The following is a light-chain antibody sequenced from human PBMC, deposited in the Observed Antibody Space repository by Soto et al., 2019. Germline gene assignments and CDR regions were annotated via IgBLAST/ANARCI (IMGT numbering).Light chain of an antibody. V-gene: IGLV2-14*01. CDR3: CSYTSVSTSAV. CDR1: SSDIGDYTH. CDR2: EVS. Sequence: QSALTQPASVSGSPGQSITISCTGTSSDIGDYTHVSWYQQHPGKAPKLIIYEVSDRPSGVSNRFSGSKSGNTASLTISGLQTEDEADYYCCSYTSVSTSAVFGGVTTLTVL. J-gene: IGLJ2*01.